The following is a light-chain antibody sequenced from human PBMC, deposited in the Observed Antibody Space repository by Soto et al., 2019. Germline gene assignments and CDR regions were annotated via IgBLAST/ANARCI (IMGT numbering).Light chain of an antibody. CDR1: QSVSSY. V-gene: IGKV3-20*01. CDR2: DAS. J-gene: IGKJ4*01. Sequence: EIVLTQSPCTLSLSPGERATLSCRASQSVSSYLAWYQQKPGQAPRLLIYDASSRATGIPDRFSGGGSGTDFTLTISRLEPEDFAVYYCQQFSSYPLTFGGGTKVDI. CDR3: QQFSSYPLT.